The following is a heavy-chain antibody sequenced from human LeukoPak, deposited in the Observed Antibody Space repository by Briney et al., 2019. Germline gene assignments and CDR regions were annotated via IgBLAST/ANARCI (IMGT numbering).Heavy chain of an antibody. Sequence: SETLSLTCTVSGDSINNGSYYWTWIRQPAGKSLEWIGRVYSRGSPNYNSSLKSRVSISIDNSRNQVSLKMNSMTAADSAVYYCARGRNLRVYFDIWGQGTIVTVSS. CDR2: VYSRGSP. J-gene: IGHJ3*02. CDR3: ARGRNLRVYFDI. D-gene: IGHD1-14*01. CDR1: GDSINNGSYY. V-gene: IGHV4-61*02.